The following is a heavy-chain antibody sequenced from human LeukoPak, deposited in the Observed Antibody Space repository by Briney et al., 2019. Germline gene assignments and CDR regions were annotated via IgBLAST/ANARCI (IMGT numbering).Heavy chain of an antibody. CDR1: GFTFSTYA. CDR2: ITHSSSST. D-gene: IGHD6-19*01. Sequence: PGGSLRLSCAASGFTFSTYAMNWVRQAPARGLERVSGITHSSSSTYYGSSVKDHFTISRDNSKNTLYLQMNSLRVEDAAIYYCAKDRGSGWSGFFDYWGEETLVTVAS. V-gene: IGHV3-23*01. CDR3: AKDRGSGWSGFFDY. J-gene: IGHJ4*02.